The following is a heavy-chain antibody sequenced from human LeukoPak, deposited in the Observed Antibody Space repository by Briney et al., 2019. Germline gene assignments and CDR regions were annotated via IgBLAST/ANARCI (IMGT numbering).Heavy chain of an antibody. V-gene: IGHV3-30*04. J-gene: IGHJ4*02. CDR1: GFTFSSYA. D-gene: IGHD2-15*01. CDR3: AGEHIVVVAGGFDY. Sequence: GGSLRLSGAASGFTFSSYAMHWVRQAPGKGLEWVAVISYDGSNKYYADSVKGRFTISRDNSKNTLYLQMNSLRAEDTAVYYCAGEHIVVVAGGFDYWGQGTLVTVSS. CDR2: ISYDGSNK.